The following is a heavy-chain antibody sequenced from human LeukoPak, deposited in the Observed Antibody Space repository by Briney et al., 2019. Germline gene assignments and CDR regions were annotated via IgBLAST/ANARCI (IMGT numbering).Heavy chain of an antibody. CDR2: ISGSGGST. Sequence: PGGSLRLSCAASGFTFSSYAMSWVRQAPGKGLEGVSAISGSGGSTYYADSVKGRFTISRDNSKNTLYLQMNSLRAEDTAVYYCAKGQGRSGSTSCYDYWGQGTLVTVSS. V-gene: IGHV3-23*01. CDR3: AKGQGRSGSTSCYDY. D-gene: IGHD2-2*01. J-gene: IGHJ4*02. CDR1: GFTFSSYA.